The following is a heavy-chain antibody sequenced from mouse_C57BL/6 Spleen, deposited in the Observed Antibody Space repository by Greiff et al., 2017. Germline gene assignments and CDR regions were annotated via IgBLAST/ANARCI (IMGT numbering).Heavy chain of an antibody. V-gene: IGHV5-17*01. Sequence: EVKLVESGGGLVKPGGSLKLSCAASGFTFSDYGMHWVRQAPEKGLEWVAYISSGSSTIYYADTVKGRFTISRDNAKNTLFLQMTSLRSEDTAMYYCARDYDYDGVAYWGQGTLVTVSA. CDR2: ISSGSSTI. J-gene: IGHJ3*01. D-gene: IGHD2-4*01. CDR1: GFTFSDYG. CDR3: ARDYDYDGVAY.